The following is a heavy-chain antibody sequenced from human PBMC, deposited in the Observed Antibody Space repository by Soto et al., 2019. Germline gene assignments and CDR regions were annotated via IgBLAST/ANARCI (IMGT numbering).Heavy chain of an antibody. J-gene: IGHJ4*02. D-gene: IGHD5-12*01. CDR3: ARAVRIVASLYFDY. CDR2: INAGNGNT. V-gene: IGHV1-3*01. CDR1: GYTFTSYA. Sequence: GASVKVSCKTSGYTFTSYAMHLVRQAPGQRLEWMGWINAGNGNTKYSQKFQGRVTITRDTSTSTVYMELSSLRSEDTAVYYCARAVRIVASLYFDYWGQGTLVTVSS.